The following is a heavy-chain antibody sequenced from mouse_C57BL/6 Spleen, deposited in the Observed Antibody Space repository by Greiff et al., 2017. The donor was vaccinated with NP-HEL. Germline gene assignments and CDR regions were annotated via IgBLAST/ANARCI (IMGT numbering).Heavy chain of an antibody. D-gene: IGHD2-10*01. CDR3: ARDLLSAMDY. Sequence: VQLQQSGPELVKPGASVKISCKASGYAFSSYWMNWVKQRPGKGLEWIGRIYPGDGDTNYNGKFKGKATLTADKSSSTAYMQLSSLTSEDSAVYFCARDLLSAMDYWGQGTSVTVSS. J-gene: IGHJ4*01. CDR2: IYPGDGDT. CDR1: GYAFSSYW. V-gene: IGHV1-82*01.